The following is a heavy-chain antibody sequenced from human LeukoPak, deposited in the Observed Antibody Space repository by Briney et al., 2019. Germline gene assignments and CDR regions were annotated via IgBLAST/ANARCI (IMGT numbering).Heavy chain of an antibody. J-gene: IGHJ6*03. CDR2: ISAYNGNT. D-gene: IGHD3-10*01. CDR3: ARDGSYGSGPYYYYMDV. V-gene: IGHV1-18*01. Sequence: VASVKVSCKASGYTFTSYGISWVRQAPGQGLEWMGWISAYNGNTNYAQKLQDRVTMTTDTSTTTAYMELRSLRSDDTAVYYCARDGSYGSGPYYYYMDVWGKGTTATISS. CDR1: GYTFTSYG.